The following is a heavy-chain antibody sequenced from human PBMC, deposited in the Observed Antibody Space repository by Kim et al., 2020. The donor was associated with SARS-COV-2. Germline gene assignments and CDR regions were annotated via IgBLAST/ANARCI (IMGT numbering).Heavy chain of an antibody. D-gene: IGHD4-4*01. J-gene: IGHJ6*02. Sequence: GRFTISRDNSKNTLYLKMNSLRAEDTAVYYCARERPYSNYDYVYYYGMDVWGQGTTVTVSS. V-gene: IGHV3-30*07. CDR3: ARERPYSNYDYVYYYGMDV.